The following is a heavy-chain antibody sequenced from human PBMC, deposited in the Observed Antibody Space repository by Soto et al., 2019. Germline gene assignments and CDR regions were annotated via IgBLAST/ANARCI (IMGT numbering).Heavy chain of an antibody. CDR3: ARGTLV. J-gene: IGHJ4*02. D-gene: IGHD2-2*01. V-gene: IGHV4-31*03. Sequence: QVQLQESGPGLMQPSQTLSLTCTVSGGSIGSGGYWWSWIRQHPGRGLEWIGFVSYPGNTQYNPSLKSRVNISVDTSTKQFSLKLRSVTAADTAVYYCARGTLVWGQGTLVTVSS. CDR1: GGSIGSGGYW. CDR2: VSYPGNT.